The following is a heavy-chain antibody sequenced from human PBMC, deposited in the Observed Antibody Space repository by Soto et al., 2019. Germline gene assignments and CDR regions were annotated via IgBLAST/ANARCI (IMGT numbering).Heavy chain of an antibody. J-gene: IGHJ3*01. Sequence: EVQLVESGGGLIQPGGSLRLSCAASGFTFSSNDMNWVRQAPGKGLEWVSLIYSGGSTYYAGSVKGRFTISRDNSKITLYLQMSSLRAEDTAVYYCATRPLVPGAPWGEWTMVTVSS. V-gene: IGHV3-53*01. CDR1: GFTFSSND. D-gene: IGHD6-13*01. CDR3: ATRPLVPGAP. CDR2: IYSGGST.